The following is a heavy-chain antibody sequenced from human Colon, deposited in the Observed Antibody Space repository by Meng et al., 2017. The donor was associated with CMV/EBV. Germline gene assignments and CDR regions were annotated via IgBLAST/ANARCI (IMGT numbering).Heavy chain of an antibody. CDR3: ARFDIFGADDSPTYNYGMDF. J-gene: IGHJ6*02. D-gene: IGHD3-3*02. V-gene: IGHV1-18*01. CDR1: GYMFTNYA. CDR2: VSPYNGDT. Sequence: ASVKVSCKASGYMFTNYAVTWVRQAPGQGLEWMGWVSPYNGDTKHSQKFQGRFSMSTEKSTTTVYMELGSLTFDDTAIYYCARFDIFGADDSPTYNYGMDFWRQGTTVTVSS.